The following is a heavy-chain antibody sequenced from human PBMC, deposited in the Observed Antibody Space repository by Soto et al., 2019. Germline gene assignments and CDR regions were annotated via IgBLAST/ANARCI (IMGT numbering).Heavy chain of an antibody. J-gene: IGHJ5*02. CDR1: GFSISSGYY. CDR3: ARESNRDQNWFDP. CDR2: IYHSGTT. V-gene: IGHV4-38-2*02. Sequence: PSETLSLTCVVSGFSISSGYYWGWIRQPPGKGLEWIVSIYHSGTTYYNPSLKSRVTISVDTSKNQFSLNLNSVTAADTAIYYCARESNRDQNWFDPWGQGTLVTVSS.